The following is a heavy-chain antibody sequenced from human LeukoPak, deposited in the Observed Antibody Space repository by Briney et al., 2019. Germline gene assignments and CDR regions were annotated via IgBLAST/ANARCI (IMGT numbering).Heavy chain of an antibody. CDR3: GRHDSGTYYRFDY. CDR1: GGSISSSSYY. CDR2: VNYGVPT. Sequence: KTSETLSLTCTVSGGSISSSSYYWHWIRQPPGKGLERIGSVNYGVPTYYNPSLKSRVTISVDTSRNQFSLKLSSVTAADTSVYYCGRHDSGTYYRFDYWGQGSLVTVSS. D-gene: IGHD1-26*01. V-gene: IGHV4-39*01. J-gene: IGHJ4*02.